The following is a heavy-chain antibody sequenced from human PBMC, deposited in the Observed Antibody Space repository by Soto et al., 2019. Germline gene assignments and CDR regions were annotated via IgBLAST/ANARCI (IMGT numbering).Heavy chain of an antibody. CDR1: GGTFSSYA. J-gene: IGHJ4*02. CDR3: AREGEKSGNFDY. D-gene: IGHD3-3*01. V-gene: IGHV1-69*13. Sequence: ASVKVSCKASGGTFSSYAISWVRQAPGQGLEWMGGIIPIFGTANYAQKFQGRVTITADESTSTAYMELSSLRSEDTAVYYCAREGEKSGNFDYWGQGTLVTVSS. CDR2: IIPIFGTA.